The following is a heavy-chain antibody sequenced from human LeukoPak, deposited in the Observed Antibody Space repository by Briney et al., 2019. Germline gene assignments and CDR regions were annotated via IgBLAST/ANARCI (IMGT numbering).Heavy chain of an antibody. CDR1: GFSVINAW. CDR3: LIFPGR. J-gene: IGHJ4*02. D-gene: IGHD3-3*01. V-gene: IGHV3-15*05. CDR2: IKSRADGGTT. Sequence: GGSLRLSCAASGFSVINAWMSWVRQAPGQGLEWVGRIKSRADGGTTGYAAPVEGRFSISRDDSQNTLYLQMNSLQIDDTALYYCLIFPGRWGQGTLVTVSS.